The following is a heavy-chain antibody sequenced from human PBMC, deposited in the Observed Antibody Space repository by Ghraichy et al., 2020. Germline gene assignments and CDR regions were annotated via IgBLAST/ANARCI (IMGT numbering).Heavy chain of an antibody. CDR1: GGSISSHY. CDR3: ASLSYHILTGYYFDY. Sequence: SETLSLTCTVSGGSISSHYWSWIRQPPGKGLEWMGFLYYSGIINYNPSLKSRVTISVDTSKSQFSLKLSSVTAADTAVYYCASLSYHILTGYYFDYWGQGTLVTVSS. J-gene: IGHJ4*02. CDR2: LYYSGII. D-gene: IGHD3-9*01. V-gene: IGHV4-59*11.